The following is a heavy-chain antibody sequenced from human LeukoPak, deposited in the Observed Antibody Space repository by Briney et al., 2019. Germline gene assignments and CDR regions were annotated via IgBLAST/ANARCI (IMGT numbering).Heavy chain of an antibody. V-gene: IGHV3-15*01. CDR1: TFTFSSIW. CDR2: IISISGGGTS. CDR3: TTHRGEWVLDS. D-gene: IGHD3-16*01. Sequence: AGSLSLSCAAYTFTFSSIWMGWDSPVQGQGLEWVGRIISISGGGTSDYPTPVKGSLPSSRNDSKNTVYLQMNSLKTENTAVYYWTTHRGEWVLDSWGQGTLVTVSS. J-gene: IGHJ4*02.